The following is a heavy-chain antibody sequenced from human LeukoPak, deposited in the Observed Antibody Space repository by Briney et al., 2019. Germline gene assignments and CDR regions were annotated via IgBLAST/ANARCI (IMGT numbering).Heavy chain of an antibody. Sequence: GGSLRLSCAASGFTFSSYSMNWVRQAPGKGLEWVSSISSSSSYIYYADSVKGRFTISRDNAKNSLYLQMNSLRAEDTAVYYCARGPSGYDPFPDYWGQGTLVTVSS. CDR2: ISSSSSYI. D-gene: IGHD5-12*01. V-gene: IGHV3-21*01. CDR1: GFTFSSYS. J-gene: IGHJ4*02. CDR3: ARGPSGYDPFPDY.